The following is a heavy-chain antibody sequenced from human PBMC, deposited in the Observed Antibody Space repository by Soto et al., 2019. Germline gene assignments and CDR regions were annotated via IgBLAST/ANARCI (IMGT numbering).Heavy chain of an antibody. D-gene: IGHD5-18*01. Sequence: ASVKVSCKASGGTFGSYAISCVRQAPGQGLEWMGGIIPIFGTANYAQKFQGRVTITADESTSTAYMELSSLRSEDTAVYYCARAPGYGLNHFDYWGQGTLVTVSS. CDR2: IIPIFGTA. V-gene: IGHV1-69*13. J-gene: IGHJ4*02. CDR3: ARAPGYGLNHFDY. CDR1: GGTFGSYA.